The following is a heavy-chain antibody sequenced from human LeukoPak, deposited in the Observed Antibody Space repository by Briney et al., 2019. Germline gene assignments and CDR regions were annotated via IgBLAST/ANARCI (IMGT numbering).Heavy chain of an antibody. CDR2: ISSSSIYI. V-gene: IGHV3-11*05. CDR1: GFTFSDYY. D-gene: IGHD5-18*01. Sequence: GGSLRLSCAASGFTFSDYYMSWIRQAPGKGLEWVSSISSSSIYIYYADSVKGRFTISRDNAKKSLYLQMNSLRAKDTAVYYCARVAAADTAMMNFDHWGQGTLVTVSS. CDR3: ARVAAADTAMMNFDH. J-gene: IGHJ4*02.